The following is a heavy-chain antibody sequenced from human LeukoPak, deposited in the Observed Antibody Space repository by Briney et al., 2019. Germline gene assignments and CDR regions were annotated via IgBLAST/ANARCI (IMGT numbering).Heavy chain of an antibody. V-gene: IGHV4-34*01. CDR1: GGSFSGYY. Sequence: SETLSLTCAVYGGSFSGYYWSWIRQPPGKGLEWIGEINHSGSTNYNPSLKSRVTISVDTSKNQFSLKLSSVTAADTAVYYCARYCSSTSCHQDSNWFDPWGQGTLVTVSS. J-gene: IGHJ5*02. CDR2: INHSGST. D-gene: IGHD2-2*01. CDR3: ARYCSSTSCHQDSNWFDP.